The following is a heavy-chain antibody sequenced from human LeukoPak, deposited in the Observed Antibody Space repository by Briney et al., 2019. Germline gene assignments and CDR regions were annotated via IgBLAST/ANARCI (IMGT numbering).Heavy chain of an antibody. CDR1: GGTFSSYA. Sequence: GASVKVSCKASGGTFSSYAISWVRQAPGQGLEWMGGIIPIFGTANYAQKFQGRVTITADESTSTAYMELSSLRSEDTAVYYCARVGDGYPSHYYYYMDVWGKGTTVTVSS. J-gene: IGHJ6*03. D-gene: IGHD5-24*01. CDR3: ARVGDGYPSHYYYYMDV. CDR2: IIPIFGTA. V-gene: IGHV1-69*13.